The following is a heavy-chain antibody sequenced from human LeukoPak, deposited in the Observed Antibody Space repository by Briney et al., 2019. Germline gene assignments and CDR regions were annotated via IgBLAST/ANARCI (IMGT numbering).Heavy chain of an antibody. CDR3: ARDRGPIAAAGEDYYYGMDV. CDR1: GFTFSSYA. CDR2: ISYDGSNK. V-gene: IGHV3-30-3*01. D-gene: IGHD6-13*01. Sequence: AGSLRLSCAASGFTFSSYAMHWVRQAPGKGLEWVAVISYDGSNKYYADSVKGRFTISRDNSKNTLYLQMNSLRAEDTAVYYCARDRGPIAAAGEDYYYGMDVWGQGTTVTVSS. J-gene: IGHJ6*02.